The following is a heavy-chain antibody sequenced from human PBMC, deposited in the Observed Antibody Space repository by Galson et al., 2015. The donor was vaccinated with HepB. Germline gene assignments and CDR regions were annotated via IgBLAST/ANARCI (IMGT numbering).Heavy chain of an antibody. CDR3: ARLYYYDNNGYSRAFDN. V-gene: IGHV2-5*02. CDR2: IYWDNDA. D-gene: IGHD3-22*01. Sequence: PALVKPTQTLTLTCTFSGFSLRTTGVGVGWIRQPPRKALEWLALIYWDNDARHNPSLRNRVTITKDTSKTQVVLTMTNMDPVDTATSHCARLYYYDNNGYSRAFDNWGQGTLVTVSS. CDR1: GFSLRTTGVG. J-gene: IGHJ4*02.